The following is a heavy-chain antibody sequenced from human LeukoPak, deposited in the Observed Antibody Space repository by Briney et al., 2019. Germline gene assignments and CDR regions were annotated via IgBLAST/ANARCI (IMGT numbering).Heavy chain of an antibody. D-gene: IGHD4-17*01. CDR3: ARDLRAINWFDP. CDR1: GYTFTGYY. Sequence: ASVKVSCKASGYTFTGYYMHWVRQAPGQGLEWMGWINPNSGGTNYAQKFQGRVTMTRDTSISAAYMELSRLRSDDTAVYYCARDLRAINWFDPWGQGTLVTVSS. CDR2: INPNSGGT. V-gene: IGHV1-2*02. J-gene: IGHJ5*02.